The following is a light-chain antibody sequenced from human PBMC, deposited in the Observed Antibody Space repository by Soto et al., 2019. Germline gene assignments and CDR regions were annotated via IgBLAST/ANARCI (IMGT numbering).Light chain of an antibody. CDR2: GAS. CDR3: QQYDSLLGP. V-gene: IGKV3-20*01. CDR1: QPVYSRY. Sequence: QSPCTLFLNPGEGATLACRASQPVYSRYLAWYQQKPGQAPRLLIYGASSRATGIQHRSSGSGSVTDFTLTVSRLEPEDFAVYYCQQYDSLLGPFGHGTKVDIK. J-gene: IGKJ1*01.